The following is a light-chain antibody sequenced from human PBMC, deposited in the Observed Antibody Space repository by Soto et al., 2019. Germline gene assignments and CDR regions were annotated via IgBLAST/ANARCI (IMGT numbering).Light chain of an antibody. CDR1: QSVSSDY. V-gene: IGKV3-20*01. J-gene: IGKJ1*01. Sequence: DIVLTQSPGTLSLSPGERATLSCRASQSVSSDYLAWYQQKPGRAPRLLIYATSSRATGIPDRFSGSGSGTDFTLTISRLEPEDFAVYFCQQYNTSPWTCGQGTTWKSN. CDR3: QQYNTSPWT. CDR2: ATS.